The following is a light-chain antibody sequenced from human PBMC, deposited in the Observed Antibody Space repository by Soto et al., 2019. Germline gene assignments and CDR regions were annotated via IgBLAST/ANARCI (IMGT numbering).Light chain of an antibody. Sequence: QSVLTQSPSASASLGASVKLTCTLSSGHSSYAIAWHQQQSEKGPRFLVKVNGDGSHIKGDGIPDRFSGSSSGAERYLTISSLQSEDEADYYCQTWGSSWEFGGGTKLTVL. J-gene: IGLJ3*02. V-gene: IGLV4-69*01. CDR2: VNGDGSH. CDR1: SGHSSYA. CDR3: QTWGSSWE.